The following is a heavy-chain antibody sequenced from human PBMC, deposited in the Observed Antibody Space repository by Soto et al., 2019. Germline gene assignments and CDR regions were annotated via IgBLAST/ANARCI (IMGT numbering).Heavy chain of an antibody. V-gene: IGHV1-46*01. CDR1: GYTFTSYY. D-gene: IGHD6-13*01. CDR2: INPSGGST. J-gene: IGHJ4*02. CDR3: ATRGASSSWKGGFDY. Sequence: GASVKVSCKASGYTFTSYYMHWVRQAPGQGLEWMGIINPSGGSTSYAQKFQGRVTMTRDTSTSTVYMELSSLRSEDTAVYYCATRGASSSWKGGFDYWGQGTLVTAPQ.